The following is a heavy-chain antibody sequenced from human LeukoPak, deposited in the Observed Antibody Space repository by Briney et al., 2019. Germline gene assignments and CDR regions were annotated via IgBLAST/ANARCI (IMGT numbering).Heavy chain of an antibody. J-gene: IGHJ4*02. CDR2: IYPGDSDT. V-gene: IGHV5-51*01. Sequence: PGESLKISCKGSGYSFTSHWIGWVRQMPGKGLEWMGIIYPGDSDTRYSPSFQGQVTISADKSISTAYLQWSSLKASDTAMYYCARSGESSWFPFDYWGQGTLVTVSS. D-gene: IGHD6-13*01. CDR1: GYSFTSHW. CDR3: ARSGESSWFPFDY.